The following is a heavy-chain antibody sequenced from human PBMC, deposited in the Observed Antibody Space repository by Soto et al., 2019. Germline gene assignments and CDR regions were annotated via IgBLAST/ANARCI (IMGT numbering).Heavy chain of an antibody. Sequence: SETLSLTCTVSGGSVSSGSYYWSWIRQPPGKGLEWIGYIYYSGSTDYNPSLKSRVTISVDTSKNQFSLKLSSVTAADTAVYYCARGEYYGSMGHYGMDVWGKGTTVTVAS. CDR2: IYYSGST. CDR3: ARGEYYGSMGHYGMDV. J-gene: IGHJ6*04. V-gene: IGHV4-61*01. D-gene: IGHD3-10*01. CDR1: GGSVSSGSYY.